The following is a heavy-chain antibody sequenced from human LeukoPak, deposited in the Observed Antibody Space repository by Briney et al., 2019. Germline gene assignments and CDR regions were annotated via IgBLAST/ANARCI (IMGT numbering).Heavy chain of an antibody. V-gene: IGHV4-39*01. CDR2: IYYSGST. J-gene: IGHJ4*02. D-gene: IGHD1-26*01. Sequence: SETLSLTCTVSGGSFRSSSYYWGWIRQTPGKGLEWIGCIYYSGSTYYNPSLKSRVTISVDTSENQFSLKLSSVTAADTAVYYCARRVGWAFDYWGQGTLVTVSS. CDR1: GGSFRSSSYY. CDR3: ARRVGWAFDY.